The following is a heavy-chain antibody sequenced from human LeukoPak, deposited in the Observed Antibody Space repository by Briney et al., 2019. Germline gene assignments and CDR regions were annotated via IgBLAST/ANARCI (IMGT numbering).Heavy chain of an antibody. Sequence: GRSLRLSCAASGFTFSSYAMHWVRQAPGKGLEWVAVISYDGSNKYYADSVKGRFTISRDNSKNTLYLQMNSLRAEDTAVYYCARGGGIAAAGTIYWGQGTLVTVSS. V-gene: IGHV3-30-3*01. J-gene: IGHJ4*02. CDR1: GFTFSSYA. CDR2: ISYDGSNK. D-gene: IGHD6-13*01. CDR3: ARGGGIAAAGTIY.